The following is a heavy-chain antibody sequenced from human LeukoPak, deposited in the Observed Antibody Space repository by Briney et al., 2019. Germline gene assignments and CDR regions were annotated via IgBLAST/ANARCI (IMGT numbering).Heavy chain of an antibody. J-gene: IGHJ6*03. Sequence: PSETLSLTCTVSGGSISSGSYYWSWIRQPAGKGLEWIGRIYTSGSTNYNPSLKSRVTISVDTSKNQFSLKLSSVTAADTAAYYCGREIRPHYYYYMDVWGKGTTVTVSS. CDR3: GREIRPHYYYYMDV. D-gene: IGHD3-3*02. CDR1: GGSISSGSYY. V-gene: IGHV4-61*02. CDR2: IYTSGST.